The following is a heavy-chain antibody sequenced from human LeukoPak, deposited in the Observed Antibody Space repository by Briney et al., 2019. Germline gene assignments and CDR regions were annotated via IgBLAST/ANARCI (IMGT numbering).Heavy chain of an antibody. D-gene: IGHD3-16*01. J-gene: IGHJ6*04. Sequence: GGSVRLSCAASGFTFSSSWLHWVRQAPGKGLVWVSRITRHGCSTTYADSVKGRFTTSRDNAKNTLYLQMDSLRDDDTAVYYCARDPGYESWSPFWGGMDVWGNGTTVIVSS. CDR3: ARDPGYESWSPFWGGMDV. CDR1: GFTFSSSW. V-gene: IGHV3-74*01. CDR2: ITRHGCST.